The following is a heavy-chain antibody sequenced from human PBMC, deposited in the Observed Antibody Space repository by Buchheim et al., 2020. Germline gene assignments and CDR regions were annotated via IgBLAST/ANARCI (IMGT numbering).Heavy chain of an antibody. Sequence: QVVLAESGGGVVQPGRSLRLSCAASGFLFRNSGMHWVRQAPGKGLEWVAFISFDGSDKNYADSVKCRFTVARDNSKTKLYLMATTLRAEDTALYYCARVAVILGNNNIDHWGQGTL. V-gene: IGHV3-30*03. J-gene: IGHJ4*02. CDR2: ISFDGSDK. D-gene: IGHD3/OR15-3a*01. CDR3: ARVAVILGNNNIDH. CDR1: GFLFRNSG.